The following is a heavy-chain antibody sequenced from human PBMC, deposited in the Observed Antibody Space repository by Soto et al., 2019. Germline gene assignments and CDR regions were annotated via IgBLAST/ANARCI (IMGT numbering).Heavy chain of an antibody. CDR2: IYYSGST. Sequence: SETLSLTCTVSGGSISSYHWSWIRQPPGKGLEWIGYIYYSGSTNYNPSLKSRVTISVDTSKNQFSLKLSSVTAADTAVYYCARSWGFALDYWGQGTLVTVSS. D-gene: IGHD3-10*01. V-gene: IGHV4-59*01. J-gene: IGHJ4*02. CDR3: ARSWGFALDY. CDR1: GGSISSYH.